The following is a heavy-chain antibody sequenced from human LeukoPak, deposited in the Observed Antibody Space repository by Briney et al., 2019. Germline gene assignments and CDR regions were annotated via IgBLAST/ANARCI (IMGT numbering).Heavy chain of an antibody. J-gene: IGHJ6*03. CDR1: GFTLSGYW. CDR3: ARDWAYCGGTDYYLPADYMDV. Sequence: AGGSLRLSCAASGFTLSGYWMHWVRQTPGKGLVWVSHIKSDGSSTNYADSVKGRFTISRDNSKNTLYLQMNGLRAEDTAVYYCARDWAYCGGTDYYLPADYMDVWGKGTTVTVSS. V-gene: IGHV3-74*01. CDR2: IKSDGSST. D-gene: IGHD2-21*01.